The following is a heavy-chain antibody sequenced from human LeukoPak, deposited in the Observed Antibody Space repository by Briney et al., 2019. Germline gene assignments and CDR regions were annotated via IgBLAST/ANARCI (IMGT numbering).Heavy chain of an antibody. CDR2: ISGSGDST. Sequence: GGSLRLSCAASGFTFSSYAMSWVRQAPGKGLEWVSGISGSGDSTYYADSVKGRFTISRDNSKNTLYLQMNGLRAEDTAVYYCATYRRGYYDSSESYFFDYWGQGTLVTVSS. CDR1: GFTFSSYA. D-gene: IGHD3-22*01. V-gene: IGHV3-23*01. J-gene: IGHJ4*02. CDR3: ATYRRGYYDSSESYFFDY.